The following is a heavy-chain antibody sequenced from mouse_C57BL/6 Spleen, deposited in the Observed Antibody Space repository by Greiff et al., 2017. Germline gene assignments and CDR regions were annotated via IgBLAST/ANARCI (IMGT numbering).Heavy chain of an antibody. CDR3: TRGLGRRTWFAY. CDR2: IDPENGDT. D-gene: IGHD4-1*01. Sequence: VQLQQSGAELVRPGASVKLSCTASGFNIKDDYMHWVKQRPEQGLEWIGWIDPENGDTEYASKFQGKATITADTSSNTAYLQLSSLTSEDTAVYYCTRGLGRRTWFAYWGQGTLVTVSA. J-gene: IGHJ3*01. CDR1: GFNIKDDY. V-gene: IGHV14-4*01.